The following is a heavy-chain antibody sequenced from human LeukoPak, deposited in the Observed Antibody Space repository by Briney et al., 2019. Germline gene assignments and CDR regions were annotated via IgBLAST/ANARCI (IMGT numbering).Heavy chain of an antibody. D-gene: IGHD6-13*01. CDR2: INHSGST. J-gene: IGHJ4*02. Sequence: PSETLSLTCTVSGGSISSSSAYWGWIRQPPGKGLEWIGEINHSGSTNYKSSLKSRVTISVDTSKDQFSLKLSSVTAADTAVYYCARAPASAGTIDYWGQGTLVTVSS. CDR3: ARAPASAGTIDY. V-gene: IGHV4-39*07. CDR1: GGSISSSSAY.